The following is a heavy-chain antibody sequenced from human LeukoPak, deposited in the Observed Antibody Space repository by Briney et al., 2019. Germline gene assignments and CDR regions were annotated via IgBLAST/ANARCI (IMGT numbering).Heavy chain of an antibody. CDR1: GGSISSGSYY. V-gene: IGHV4-61*02. J-gene: IGHJ6*03. Sequence: SQTLSLTCTVSGGSISSGSYYWRWIRQPAGRGLEWIGRLYTSGSTNYNPSLKSRVTISVDTSKNQFSLKLSSVTAADTAVYYCARLEYSSSLYYYYMDVWGKGTTVTVSS. CDR3: ARLEYSSSLYYYYMDV. D-gene: IGHD6-6*01. CDR2: LYTSGST.